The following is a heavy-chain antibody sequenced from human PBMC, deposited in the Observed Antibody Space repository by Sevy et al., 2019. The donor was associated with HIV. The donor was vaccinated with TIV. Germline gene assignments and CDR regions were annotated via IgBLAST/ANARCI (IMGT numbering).Heavy chain of an antibody. CDR2: IKRGGSEK. CDR3: ARDCSSTSCLWGLDV. D-gene: IGHD2-2*01. V-gene: IGHV3-7*03. J-gene: IGHJ6*02. Sequence: GGSLRLSCAASGFTFSNYWMSWVRQAPGKGLEWVANIKRGGSEKYYMASVKGRFTISRDNAKNSLYLQINSLRAEDTAMYYCARDCSSTSCLWGLDVWGQGTTVTVSS. CDR1: GFTFSNYW.